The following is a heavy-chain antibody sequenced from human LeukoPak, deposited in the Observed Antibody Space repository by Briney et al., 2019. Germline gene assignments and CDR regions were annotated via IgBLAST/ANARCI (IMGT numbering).Heavy chain of an antibody. V-gene: IGHV4-30-2*01. D-gene: IGHD2-2*01. J-gene: IGHJ5*02. CDR1: GVSISSCGYS. Sequence: SETLSLTCAVSGVSISSCGYSWSWIRQPQGKGLEWIGYICRSGSSYYNPSVKSRITISVDRSKNQFSLKLSSVTAADTAVYYCARASSYCSSTSCYFQGWFDPWGKGTLVTVSS. CDR3: ARASSYCSSTSCYFQGWFDP. CDR2: ICRSGSS.